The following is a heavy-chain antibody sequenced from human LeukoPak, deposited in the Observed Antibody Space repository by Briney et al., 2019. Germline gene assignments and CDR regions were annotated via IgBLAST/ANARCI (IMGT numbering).Heavy chain of an antibody. D-gene: IGHD3-22*01. CDR2: ISAGGST. V-gene: IGHV3-23*01. J-gene: IGHJ4*02. Sequence: PGGSLRLSCAASGFTFSSYAMSWVRQAPGKGLEWVSAISAGGSTYYADSVKGRFTISRDNSRNTLYLQMNSLRAEDTGVYYCAKGGQYYYDSSGYYYQDWGQGTLVIVSS. CDR3: AKGGQYYYDSSGYYYQD. CDR1: GFTFSSYA.